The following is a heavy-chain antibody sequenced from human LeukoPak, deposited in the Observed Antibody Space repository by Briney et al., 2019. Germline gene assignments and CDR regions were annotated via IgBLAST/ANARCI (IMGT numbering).Heavy chain of an antibody. CDR1: GFTVSSTY. J-gene: IGHJ4*02. D-gene: IGHD1-26*01. CDR3: ARYIVGTAYFDL. V-gene: IGHV4-59*10. Sequence: GSLRLSCAASGFTVSSTYMNWVRQAPGKGLEWIGRISTSGTTNYNPSLKSQVTISLDTSKNQFSLKLNSVTAADTAMYFCARYIVGTAYFDLWGQGALVTVSS. CDR2: ISTSGTT.